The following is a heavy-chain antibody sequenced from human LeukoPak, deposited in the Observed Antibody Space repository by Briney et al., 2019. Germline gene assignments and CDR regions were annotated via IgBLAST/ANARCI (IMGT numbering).Heavy chain of an antibody. CDR2: IYYSGST. CDR1: GGSISSYY. D-gene: IGHD6-6*01. Sequence: SETLSLTCTVSGGSISSYYWSWIRQPPGKGLEWIGYIYYSGSTNYNPSLKSRVTISVDTSKNQFSLKLSSVTAADTAVYYCARTLSECSSSSLGYWGQGTLVTVSS. CDR3: ARTLSECSSSSLGY. V-gene: IGHV4-59*01. J-gene: IGHJ4*02.